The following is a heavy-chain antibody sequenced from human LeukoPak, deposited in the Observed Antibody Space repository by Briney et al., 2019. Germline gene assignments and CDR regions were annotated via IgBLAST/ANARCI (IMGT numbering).Heavy chain of an antibody. CDR3: AKDGPPTVTRGSFDY. CDR1: GFTFTTYA. V-gene: IGHV3-30*04. Sequence: GRSLRLSCAASGFTFTTYATHWVRQAPGKGLEWVAVVLSDGSSNYYANSVKGRFTISRDNSKNTLYLQMNSLRAEDTAVYYCAKDGPPTVTRGSFDYWGQGTLVTVSS. CDR2: VLSDGSSN. D-gene: IGHD4-11*01. J-gene: IGHJ4*02.